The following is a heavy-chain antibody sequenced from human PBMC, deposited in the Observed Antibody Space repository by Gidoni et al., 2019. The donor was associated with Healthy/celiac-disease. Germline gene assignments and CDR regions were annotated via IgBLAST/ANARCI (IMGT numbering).Heavy chain of an antibody. V-gene: IGHV4-34*01. Sequence: QVQLQQWGAGLLQPSETLSLTCAVYGGSFSGYYWSWIRQPPGKGLEWIGEINHSGSTNYNPSLKSRVTISVDTSKNQFSLKLSSVTAADTAVYYCARGRYCSSTSCYLHNWFDPWGQGTLVTVSS. CDR1: GGSFSGYY. CDR3: ARGRYCSSTSCYLHNWFDP. D-gene: IGHD2-2*01. J-gene: IGHJ5*02. CDR2: INHSGST.